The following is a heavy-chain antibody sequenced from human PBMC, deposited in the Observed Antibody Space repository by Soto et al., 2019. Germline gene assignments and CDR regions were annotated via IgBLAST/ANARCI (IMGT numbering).Heavy chain of an antibody. D-gene: IGHD3-22*01. J-gene: IGHJ1*01. CDR2: IYWNEDK. Sequence: QITLKESGPTLAKPTQTLTLTCTFSGFSISTSGVSVGWFRQPPGKALEWLALIYWNEDKRYTPSLKSRLTISKDNTKAHMVLSMTDMDPADTATYFCAHSTSGYYFPYFQLWGQGTLVTVS. V-gene: IGHV2-5*01. CDR3: AHSTSGYYFPYFQL. CDR1: GFSISTSGVS.